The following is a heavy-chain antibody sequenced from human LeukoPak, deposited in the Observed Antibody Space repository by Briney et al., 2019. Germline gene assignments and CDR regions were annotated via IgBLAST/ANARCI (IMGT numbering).Heavy chain of an antibody. J-gene: IGHJ1*01. V-gene: IGHV4-59*08. D-gene: IGHD2-21*02. CDR2: IYYGGST. Sequence: SEALSLTCTVSGGSISSYYWSWIRQPPGKGLEWIGYIYYGGSTNYNPSLKSRVTISVDTSKDQFSLKLSSVTAADTAVYYCARNSKAYCGGDCYRFQHWGQGTLVTVSS. CDR3: ARNSKAYCGGDCYRFQH. CDR1: GGSISSYY.